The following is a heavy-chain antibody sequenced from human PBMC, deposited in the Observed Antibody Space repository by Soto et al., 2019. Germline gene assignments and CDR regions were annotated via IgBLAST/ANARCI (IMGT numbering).Heavy chain of an antibody. V-gene: IGHV3-33*01. CDR2: IWYDGSNK. D-gene: IGHD6-13*01. CDR1: GFTFSSYG. CDR3: ARADSEQLAGRSGFDP. Sequence: GGSLRLSCAASGFTFSSYGMHWVRQAPGKGLEWVAVIWYDGSNKYYADSVKGRLTISRDNSKNTLYLQMKSLRAEDTAVYYCARADSEQLAGRSGFDPWGQGTLVTVSS. J-gene: IGHJ5*02.